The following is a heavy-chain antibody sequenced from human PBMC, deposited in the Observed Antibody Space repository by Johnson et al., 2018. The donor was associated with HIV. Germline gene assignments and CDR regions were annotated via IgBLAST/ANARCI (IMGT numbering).Heavy chain of an antibody. CDR3: AREVAAVGDAFDI. CDR2: ISWNSGSI. Sequence: VQLVESGGGLVQPGRSLRLSCVASGFTFDDYAMHWVRQAPGKGLEWVSGISWNSGSIGYADSVKGRFTISRDNAKNSLYVQMNSLRAEDTAVYYCAREVAAVGDAFDIWGQGTMVTVSS. J-gene: IGHJ3*02. V-gene: IGHV3-9*01. CDR1: GFTFDDYA. D-gene: IGHD6-13*01.